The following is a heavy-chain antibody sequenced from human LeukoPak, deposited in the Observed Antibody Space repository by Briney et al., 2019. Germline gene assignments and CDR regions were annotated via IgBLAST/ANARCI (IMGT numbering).Heavy chain of an antibody. Sequence: PGGSLRLSCAASGFTFSSYEMNWVRQAPGKGLEWVSYISSSGSTIYYADSVKGRFTISRDNAKNSLYLQMNSLRAEDTAVYYCARAREGAFDIWGQGTMVTVSS. CDR2: ISSSGSTI. V-gene: IGHV3-48*03. J-gene: IGHJ3*02. CDR3: ARAREGAFDI. CDR1: GFTFSSYE. D-gene: IGHD1-26*01.